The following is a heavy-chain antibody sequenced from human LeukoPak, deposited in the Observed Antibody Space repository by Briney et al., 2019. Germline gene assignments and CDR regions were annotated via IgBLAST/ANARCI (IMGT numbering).Heavy chain of an antibody. J-gene: IGHJ4*02. CDR2: INHSGST. CDR3: ARRGYCSSTSCYAYFDY. Sequence: PSETLSLTCAVYGGSFSGYYWSWIRQPPGKGLEWIGEINHSGSTNYNPSLKSRVTISVDTFKNQFSLKLSSVTAADTAVYYCARRGYCSSTSCYAYFDYWGQGTLVTVSS. D-gene: IGHD2-2*01. CDR1: GGSFSGYY. V-gene: IGHV4-34*01.